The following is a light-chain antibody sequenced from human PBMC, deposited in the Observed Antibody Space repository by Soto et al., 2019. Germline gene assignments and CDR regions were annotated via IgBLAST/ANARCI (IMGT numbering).Light chain of an antibody. CDR3: SSYTSSNTLT. V-gene: IGLV2-14*01. CDR2: EVS. J-gene: IGLJ1*01. CDR1: SSDVGGYNY. Sequence: QSALTQPASVSGSPGQSITISCTGTSSDVGGYNYVSWYQQHPGKAPKVMIFEVSRRPSGVSNRFSGSKAGDTASLTISGLQAEDEADYYCSSYTSSNTLTFGTGTKVTVL.